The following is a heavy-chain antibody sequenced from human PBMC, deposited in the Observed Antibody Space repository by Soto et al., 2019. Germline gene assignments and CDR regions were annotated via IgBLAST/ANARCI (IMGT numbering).Heavy chain of an antibody. V-gene: IGHV3-9*01. D-gene: IGHD6-19*01. J-gene: IGHJ4*02. CDR1: GFTFDDYA. CDR3: AKEMWHEGEQWLPFDY. CDR2: ISWNSGSI. Sequence: EVQLVESGGGLVQPGRSLRLSCAASGFTFDDYAMHWVRQAPGKGLEWVSGISWNSGSIGYADSVKGRFTISRDNAKNSLYLQMNSLSAEDTALYYCAKEMWHEGEQWLPFDYWGQGTLVTVSS.